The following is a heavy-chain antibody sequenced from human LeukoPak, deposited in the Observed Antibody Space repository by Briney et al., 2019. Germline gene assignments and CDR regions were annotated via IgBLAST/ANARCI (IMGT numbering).Heavy chain of an antibody. CDR3: ARDGWLGYYYDSSGYYTTPGYMDV. J-gene: IGHJ6*03. D-gene: IGHD3-22*01. CDR1: GFTFSSYS. Sequence: PGGSLRLSCAASGFTFSSYSMNWVRQAPGKGLEWVSSISSSSSYIYYADSVKGRFTISRDNSKNTLYLQMNSLRAEDTAVYYCARDGWLGYYYDSSGYYTTPGYMDVWGKGTTVTVSS. V-gene: IGHV3-21*01. CDR2: ISSSSSYI.